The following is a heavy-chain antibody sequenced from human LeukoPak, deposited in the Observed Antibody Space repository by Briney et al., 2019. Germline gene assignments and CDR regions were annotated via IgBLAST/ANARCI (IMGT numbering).Heavy chain of an antibody. J-gene: IGHJ4*02. D-gene: IGHD6-13*01. CDR3: ARSVPYGTTWYGRSDC. Sequence: GGSLRLSCTASGFPFYSYWMTWVRQTPGKGLEWVANIRHDGSTKYYVDSVKGRFTISRDNAMNSLYLQMDSLRVEDSAIYYCARSVPYGTTWYGRSDCWGQGTQVTVSS. CDR2: IRHDGSTK. V-gene: IGHV3-7*03. CDR1: GFPFYSYW.